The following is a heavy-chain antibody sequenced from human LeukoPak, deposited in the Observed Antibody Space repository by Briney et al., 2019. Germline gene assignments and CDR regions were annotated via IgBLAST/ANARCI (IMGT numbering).Heavy chain of an antibody. J-gene: IGHJ6*02. CDR2: ISSSGDTI. Sequence: GGSLRLSCAASGFTFSDYYMNWIRQAPLKGLEWVSYISSSGDTIYYADSVKGRFTISRDNAKNSLYLQMNSLRAEDTAVYYCARDPTSGADPIIYYYYGMDVWGQGTTVTVSS. D-gene: IGHD1-1*01. CDR3: ARDPTSGADPIIYYYYGMDV. V-gene: IGHV3-11*01. CDR1: GFTFSDYY.